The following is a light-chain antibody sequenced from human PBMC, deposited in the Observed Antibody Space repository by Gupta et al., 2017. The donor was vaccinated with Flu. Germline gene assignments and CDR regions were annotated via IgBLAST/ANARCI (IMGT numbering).Light chain of an antibody. J-gene: IGKJ2*03. CDR1: QSVSTY. CDR2: FAS. Sequence: DIKMTQSPSSLPASVGDRVTITCRASQSVSTYLNWYQQKPGKAPKVLIYFASTLQSGVPSRFSGSGSGTDFTLTISSLQPEDFATYYCQESYRLPYSLGQGTKRRSN. CDR3: QESYRLPYS. V-gene: IGKV1-39*01.